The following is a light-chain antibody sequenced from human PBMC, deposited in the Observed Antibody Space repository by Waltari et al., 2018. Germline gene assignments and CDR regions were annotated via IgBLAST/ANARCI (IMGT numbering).Light chain of an antibody. CDR1: SNNVGNLG. V-gene: IGLV10-54*01. Sequence: QAGLTQPPSVSRGLRQTATLTCTGNSNNVGNLGAAWLQQHQGHPPKLLSYRNNNRPSGISEGLSASRSGNTASLTITGLQPEDEADYYCSAWDGSLSAWVFGGGTKLTVL. CDR3: SAWDGSLSAWV. CDR2: RNN. J-gene: IGLJ3*02.